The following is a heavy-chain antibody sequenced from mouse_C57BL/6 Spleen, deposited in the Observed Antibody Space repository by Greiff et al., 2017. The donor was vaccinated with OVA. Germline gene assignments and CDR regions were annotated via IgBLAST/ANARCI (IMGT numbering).Heavy chain of an antibody. D-gene: IGHD2-2*01. CDR3: ARFGYDWFAY. J-gene: IGHJ3*01. CDR1: GYAFSSSW. CDR2: IYPGDGDT. V-gene: IGHV1-82*01. Sequence: VQGVESGPELVKPGASVKISCKASGYAFSSSWMNWVKQRPGKGLEWIGRIYPGDGDTNYNGKFKGKATLTADKSASTAYMQLSSLTSEDSAVDFCARFGYDWFAYWGQGTLVTVSA.